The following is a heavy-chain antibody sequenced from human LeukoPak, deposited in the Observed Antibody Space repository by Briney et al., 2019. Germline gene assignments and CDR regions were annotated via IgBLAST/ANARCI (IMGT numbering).Heavy chain of an antibody. CDR3: TRGSVPESYGGSSFDY. V-gene: IGHV3-49*04. J-gene: IGHJ4*02. CDR1: GFTFGDYA. D-gene: IGHD4-23*01. CDR2: IRSKAYGGTT. Sequence: SLRLSCTASGFTFGDYAMSWVRQAPGKGLEWVGFIRSKAYGGTTEYAASVKGRFTISRDDSKSIAYLQMNSLKTEDTAVYYCTRGSVPESYGGSSFDYWGQGTLVTVSS.